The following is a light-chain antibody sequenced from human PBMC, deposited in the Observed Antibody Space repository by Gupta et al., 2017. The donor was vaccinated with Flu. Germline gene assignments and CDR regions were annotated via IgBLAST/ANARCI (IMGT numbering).Light chain of an antibody. CDR3: QQTDSFPLT. J-gene: IGKJ4*01. V-gene: IGKV1-12*01. CDR1: QDINEW. Sequence: DIQLSQFPASLSASVGDRVTITCRANQDINEWLAWYQKKPGKAPKLLIFAASSIEGGVPSRFSGSGSGTDFTLTINSLQPDDFATSYCQQTDSFPLTFGGGTKVEVK. CDR2: AAS.